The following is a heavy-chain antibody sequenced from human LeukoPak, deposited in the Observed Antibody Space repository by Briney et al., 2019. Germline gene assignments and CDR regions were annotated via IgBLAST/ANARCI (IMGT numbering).Heavy chain of an antibody. CDR1: GYTYTGYY. J-gene: IGHJ5*02. V-gene: IGHV1-2*02. CDR3: ARGGITTFGVVSTSNWFDP. CDR2: INPNSGGT. D-gene: IGHD3-3*01. Sequence: GASVKVSCKASGYTYTGYYMHWVRQAPGQGLEWMGWINPNSGGTNYAQKFQGRVTMTRDTSISAAYMELSRLRSDDTAVYYCARGGITTFGVVSTSNWFDPWGQGTLVTVSS.